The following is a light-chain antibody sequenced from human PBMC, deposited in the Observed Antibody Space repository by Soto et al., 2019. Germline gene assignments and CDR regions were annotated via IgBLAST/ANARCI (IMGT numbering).Light chain of an antibody. CDR3: QQYGSSPQT. CDR1: QSVRSSF. J-gene: IGKJ1*01. CDR2: RAS. Sequence: ETDCSRSPDALSCSLVERAALSCRARQSVRSSFLAWYQQKPGQAPRLLIFRASSRATGIPDRFSGSGSGTEFTLTISRLEPEDFAVYYCQQYGSSPQTFGQGTKVDIK. V-gene: IGKV3-20*01.